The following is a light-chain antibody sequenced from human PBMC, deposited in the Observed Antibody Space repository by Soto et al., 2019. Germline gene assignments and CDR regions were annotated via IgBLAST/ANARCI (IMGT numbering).Light chain of an antibody. CDR3: LTYDSVPWT. J-gene: IGKJ1*01. CDR1: QSVSSSY. V-gene: IGKV3-20*01. Sequence: EIVLTQSPGTLSLSPGERATLSCRASQSVSSSYLAWYQQKPGQAPRLLIYGASSRATGIPDRFSGSGSGTDFTLTISRLQPEDVATYYCLTYDSVPWTFGQGTKVEIK. CDR2: GAS.